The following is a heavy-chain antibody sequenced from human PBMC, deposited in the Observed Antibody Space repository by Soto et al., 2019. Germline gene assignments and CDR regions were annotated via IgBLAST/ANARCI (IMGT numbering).Heavy chain of an antibody. J-gene: IGHJ6*02. D-gene: IGHD4-17*01. Sequence: PGESLKISCKGSGYSFTSYWIGWVRQMPGKGLEWMGIIYPGDSDTRYSPSFQGQVTISADKSISTAYLQWSSLKASDTAMYYCARHPSGERYYYGMDVWGQGTTVTVSS. V-gene: IGHV5-51*01. CDR3: ARHPSGERYYYGMDV. CDR1: GYSFTSYW. CDR2: IYPGDSDT.